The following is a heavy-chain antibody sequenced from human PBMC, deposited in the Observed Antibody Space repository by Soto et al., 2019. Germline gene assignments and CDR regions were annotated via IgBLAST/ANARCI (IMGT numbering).Heavy chain of an antibody. D-gene: IGHD3-3*01. CDR1: GYTFTSYY. Sequence: ASVKVSCKASGYTFTSYYMHWVRQAPGQGLERMGIINPSGGSTSCAQKYQGRVTMTRDTSTSTVYMELSSLRSEDTAVYYCARGYDFWSGYYTGPNYFDYWGQGTQVTVSS. CDR2: INPSGGST. CDR3: ARGYDFWSGYYTGPNYFDY. J-gene: IGHJ4*02. V-gene: IGHV1-46*03.